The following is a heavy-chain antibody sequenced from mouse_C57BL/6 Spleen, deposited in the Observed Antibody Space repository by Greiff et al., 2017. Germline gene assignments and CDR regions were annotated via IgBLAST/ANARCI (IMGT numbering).Heavy chain of an antibody. J-gene: IGHJ4*01. CDR3: AKTMITTNYVMDY. Sequence: QVQLQQSGPGLVQPSQSLSITCTVSGFSLTSYGVHWVRQSPGKGLEWLGVIWRGGSTDYNAAFMSRLSITKDNSKSQVFFKMNSLQADDTAIYYCAKTMITTNYVMDYWGQGTSVTVSS. D-gene: IGHD2-4*01. CDR1: GFSLTSYG. CDR2: IWRGGST. V-gene: IGHV2-5*01.